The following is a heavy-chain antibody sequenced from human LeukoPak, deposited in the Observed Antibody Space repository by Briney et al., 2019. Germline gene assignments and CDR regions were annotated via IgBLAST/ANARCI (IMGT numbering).Heavy chain of an antibody. CDR3: ARYLYGGSASYFDY. CDR2: IDWDDDK. V-gene: IGHV2-70*01. CDR1: GFSLSTSGMC. Sequence: SGPTLVKPTQTLTLTCTFSGFSLSTSGMCVSWIRQPPGKALEWPALIDWDDDKYYSTSLKTRLTISKDTSKNQVVLTMTNMDPVDTATYYCARYLYGGSASYFDYWGQGTLVIVSS. D-gene: IGHD4-23*01. J-gene: IGHJ4*02.